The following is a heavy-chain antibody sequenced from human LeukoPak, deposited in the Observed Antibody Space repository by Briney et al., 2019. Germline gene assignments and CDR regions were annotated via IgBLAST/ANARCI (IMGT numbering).Heavy chain of an antibody. D-gene: IGHD5-18*01. CDR3: AKARGYSYGSPFDY. Sequence: RGSLRLSCAASGFTFSSYAMSWVRQAPGKGLEWVSAISGSGGSTHYADSVKGRFTISRDNSKNTLYLQMNSLRAEDTAVYYCAKARGYSYGSPFDYWGQGTLVTVSS. CDR1: GFTFSSYA. J-gene: IGHJ4*02. V-gene: IGHV3-23*01. CDR2: ISGSGGST.